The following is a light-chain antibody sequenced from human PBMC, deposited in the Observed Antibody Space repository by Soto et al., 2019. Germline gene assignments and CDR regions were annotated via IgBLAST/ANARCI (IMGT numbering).Light chain of an antibody. CDR2: KAT. V-gene: IGKV1-5*03. CDR1: QSITTW. J-gene: IGKJ2*01. Sequence: DIGMMQSPSTLSASVGDRVTITCRASQSITTWLAWYQQKPGKAPKLLIYKATNVQTGVPSRFSGSGSGTEFSLTISSLQPEDFAIYYCQQYNDYQYTFGQGTRLEIK. CDR3: QQYNDYQYT.